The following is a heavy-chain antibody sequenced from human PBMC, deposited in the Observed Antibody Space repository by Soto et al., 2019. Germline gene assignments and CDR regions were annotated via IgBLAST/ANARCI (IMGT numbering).Heavy chain of an antibody. Sequence: SETLSLTCAVSGGSISSGGYSWSWIRQPPGKGLEWIGYIYHSGSTYYNPSLKSRVTISVDTSKNQFSLKLSSVTAADTAVYYCARGRYCSSTSCYGADYYYYGMDVWGQGTTVTVSS. D-gene: IGHD2-2*01. CDR1: GGSISSGGYS. J-gene: IGHJ6*02. CDR2: IYHSGST. V-gene: IGHV4-30-2*01. CDR3: ARGRYCSSTSCYGADYYYYGMDV.